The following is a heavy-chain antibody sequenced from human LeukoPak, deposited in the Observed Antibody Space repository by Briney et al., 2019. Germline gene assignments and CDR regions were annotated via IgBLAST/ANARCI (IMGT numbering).Heavy chain of an antibody. CDR3: ARGARLRWTDYYYGMDV. CDR1: GYTFTSYG. Sequence: ASVKVSCKASGYTFTSYGISWVRQAPGQGLEWMGWISAYNGNTNYAQKLQGRVTMTTDTSTSTAYMELRSLRSDDTAVYYCARGARLRWTDYYYGMDVWGQGTTVTVSS. CDR2: ISAYNGNT. J-gene: IGHJ6*02. D-gene: IGHD4-23*01. V-gene: IGHV1-18*01.